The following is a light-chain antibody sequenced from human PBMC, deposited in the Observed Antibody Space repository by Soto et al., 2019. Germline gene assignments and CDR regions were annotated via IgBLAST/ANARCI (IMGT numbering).Light chain of an antibody. CDR2: ELT. J-gene: IGLJ1*01. CDR1: SSDVGGYNY. Sequence: QSALTQPASGSGSPGQSNTISFTGTSSDVGGYNYVSWYQQYPFKAPNLIIYELTNPPSGVYNRLSGSKSGNTASLTISGLQAEDEAEYHCSSYTSSTTYTYVFGTGTK. V-gene: IGLV2-14*01. CDR3: SSYTSSTTYTYV.